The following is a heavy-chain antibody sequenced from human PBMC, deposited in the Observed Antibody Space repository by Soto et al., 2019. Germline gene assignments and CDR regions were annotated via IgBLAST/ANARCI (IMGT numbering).Heavy chain of an antibody. Sequence: GGSLRLSCAASGFTVSSNYMSWVRQAPGKGLEWVATSSDRRTGNTHYSDSVRGRFTLSRDYSRNILFLQMDSLRADDTALYYCTTWLTAHFDYWGRGTQVTVSS. J-gene: IGHJ4*02. CDR1: GFTVSSNY. D-gene: IGHD2-21*02. V-gene: IGHV3-23*01. CDR2: SSDRRTGNT. CDR3: TTWLTAHFDY.